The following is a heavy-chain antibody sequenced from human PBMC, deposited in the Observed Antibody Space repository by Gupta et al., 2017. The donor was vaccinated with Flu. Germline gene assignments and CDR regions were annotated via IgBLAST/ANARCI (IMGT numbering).Heavy chain of an antibody. CDR1: GTSISTYY. CDR2: IHTSGYT. Sequence: QVQLQESGPGLVKPSETLSLTFTVSGTSISTYYLSWIRQPAGKGLEWIGRIHTSGYTNYKPSLKSRLTMSVDTSKNQFSLKLSSVTAADTAVYYCARDRSYDGWYFDFWGQGTLVTVSS. J-gene: IGHJ4*02. CDR3: ARDRSYDGWYFDF. D-gene: IGHD3-10*01. V-gene: IGHV4-4*07.